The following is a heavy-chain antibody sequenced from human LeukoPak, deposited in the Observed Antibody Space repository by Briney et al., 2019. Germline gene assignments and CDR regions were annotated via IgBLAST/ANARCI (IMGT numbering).Heavy chain of an antibody. D-gene: IGHD1-1*01. CDR1: GGSISYYY. J-gene: IGHJ4*02. CDR2: IDSSGNT. Sequence: SETLSLTRTVSGGSISYYYWSWIRQAAGKGLEWIGRIDSSGNTNYNPSFKSRVTMSVDTSKNQLYLRLSSVTAADTAVYYCARDAGWNVDYWGQGTLVTVSS. V-gene: IGHV4-4*07. CDR3: ARDAGWNVDY.